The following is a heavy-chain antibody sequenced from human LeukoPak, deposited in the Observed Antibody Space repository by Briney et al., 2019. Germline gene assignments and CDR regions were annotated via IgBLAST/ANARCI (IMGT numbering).Heavy chain of an antibody. Sequence: GGSLRLSCAASGFTFSSYLMHWVRQVPGKGLVWVSRINSDGSTTIYADSVKGRFTISRDNAKNTLYLQMNSLSAEDTAVYYCATSVKYGGNPYDFWGRGTLVTVSS. CDR2: INSDGSTT. D-gene: IGHD2-2*01. CDR1: GFTFSSYL. J-gene: IGHJ4*02. CDR3: ATSVKYGGNPYDF. V-gene: IGHV3-74*01.